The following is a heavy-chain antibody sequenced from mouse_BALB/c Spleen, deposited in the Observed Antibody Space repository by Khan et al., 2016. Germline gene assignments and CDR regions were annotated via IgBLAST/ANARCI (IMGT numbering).Heavy chain of an antibody. Sequence: QVQLQQSGAELARPGASVKMSCKASGYTFTSYTMHWVKQGPGQGLEWIGYVIPSNAYTNYNQKFQDKATLTADKSSSTAYMQLSSLTSEDSAVYYCAREGWLLGYFDDWGQGTTLTVSS. CDR3: AREGWLLGYFDD. CDR1: GYTFTSYT. D-gene: IGHD2-3*01. J-gene: IGHJ2*01. CDR2: VIPSNAYT. V-gene: IGHV1-4*01.